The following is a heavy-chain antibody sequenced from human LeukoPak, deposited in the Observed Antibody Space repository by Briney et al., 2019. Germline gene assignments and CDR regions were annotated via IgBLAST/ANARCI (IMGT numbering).Heavy chain of an antibody. CDR1: GYTFTSYA. CDR3: ARDMGRGAVAFDY. D-gene: IGHD6-19*01. Sequence: ASVKVSGKASGYTFTSYAMNWVRQAPGQGLEWMGWINTNTGNPTYAQGFAGRFVFSLDTSASTAYLQISSLKAEDTAVYYCARDMGRGAVAFDYWGQGTLVTVSS. V-gene: IGHV7-4-1*02. CDR2: INTNTGNP. J-gene: IGHJ4*02.